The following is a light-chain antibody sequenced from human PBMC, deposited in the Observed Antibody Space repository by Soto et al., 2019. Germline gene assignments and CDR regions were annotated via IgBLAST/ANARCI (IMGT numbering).Light chain of an antibody. CDR2: DAS. J-gene: IGKJ3*01. V-gene: IGKV3-11*01. CDR1: QSVSTY. Sequence: EIVLTQSPATRSLSPGERAILSCRASQSVSTYLAWYQQKPGQAPRLLIFDASNRATGIPARFSGSGSWTDFTLTISSLEPEDFAVYYCQQRADWPATFGPGTKVDIK. CDR3: QQRADWPAT.